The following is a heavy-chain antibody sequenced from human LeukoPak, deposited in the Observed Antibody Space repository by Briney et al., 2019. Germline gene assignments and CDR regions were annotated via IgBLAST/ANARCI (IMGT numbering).Heavy chain of an antibody. Sequence: SETLSLTCTVSGGSISSSSYYWGWIRQPPGKGLEWIGEINHSGSTNYNPSLKSRVTISVDTSKNQFSLKLSSVTAADTAVYYCARGVGLGGYWGQGTLVTVSS. CDR2: INHSGST. J-gene: IGHJ4*02. D-gene: IGHD3-16*01. CDR1: GGSISSSSYY. V-gene: IGHV4-39*07. CDR3: ARGVGLGGY.